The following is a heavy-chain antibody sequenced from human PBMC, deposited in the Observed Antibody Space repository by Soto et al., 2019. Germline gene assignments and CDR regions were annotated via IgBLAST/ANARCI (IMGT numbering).Heavy chain of an antibody. V-gene: IGHV1-69*01. CDR1: GGTFSSYA. CDR3: ARAPGYCSGGSCLRTYYYYYGMDV. Sequence: QVQLVQSGAEVKEPGSSVKVSCKASGGTFSSYAISWVRQAPGQGLEWMGGIIPIFGTANYAQKFQGRVTITADESTSTAYMELSSLRSEDTAVYYCARAPGYCSGGSCLRTYYYYYGMDVWGQGTTVTVSS. J-gene: IGHJ6*02. D-gene: IGHD2-15*01. CDR2: IIPIFGTA.